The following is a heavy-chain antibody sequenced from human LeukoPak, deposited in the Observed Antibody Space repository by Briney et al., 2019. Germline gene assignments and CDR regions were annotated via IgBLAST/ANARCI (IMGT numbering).Heavy chain of an antibody. CDR1: GVSFSSYG. J-gene: IGHJ6*02. V-gene: IGHV3-30*03. Sequence: TGRSLRLSCAASGVSFSSYGMHWVRQPPGKGLESVAFISYDGSNKYYADSVKGRFTISRDNSQNTVYLQMNSLRGEDTAVYYCARDGTSYGMDVWGQGTTVTVSS. D-gene: IGHD1-1*01. CDR2: ISYDGSNK. CDR3: ARDGTSYGMDV.